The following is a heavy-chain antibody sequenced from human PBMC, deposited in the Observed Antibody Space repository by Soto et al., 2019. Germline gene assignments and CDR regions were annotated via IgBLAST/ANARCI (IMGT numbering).Heavy chain of an antibody. V-gene: IGHV3-30-3*01. CDR3: ARDSVAGRVLGY. J-gene: IGHJ4*02. CDR2: ISYDGSNK. CDR1: GFTFSSYA. D-gene: IGHD6-19*01. Sequence: QVQLVESGGGVVQPGRSLRLSCAASGFTFSSYAMHWVRQAPGKGLEWVAVISYDGSNKYYADSVKGRFTISRDNSKNTLYLQRNSLRAEDTAVYYCARDSVAGRVLGYWGQGTLVTVSS.